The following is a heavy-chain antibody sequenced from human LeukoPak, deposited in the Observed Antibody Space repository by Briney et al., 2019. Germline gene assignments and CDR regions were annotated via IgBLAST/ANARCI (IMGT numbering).Heavy chain of an antibody. V-gene: IGHV4-59*01. D-gene: IGHD2-8*02. CDR3: ARDQARCTGGTCYGMDV. Sequence: SETLSLTCTVSGASISSYYWSWIRQPPGKGLEWVGDINHSGGTNNDPSLKSRVTISLDTSKNQFSLKLTSVTAADTAVYYCARDQARCTGGTCYGMDVWGHGTAITVSS. CDR1: GASISSYY. CDR2: INHSGGT. J-gene: IGHJ6*02.